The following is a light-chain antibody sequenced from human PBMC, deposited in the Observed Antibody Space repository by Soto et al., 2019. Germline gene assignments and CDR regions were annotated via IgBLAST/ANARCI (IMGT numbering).Light chain of an antibody. V-gene: IGLV2-11*01. Sequence: QSVLTQPRSVSGSPGQSVTISCTGTSSDVGGYNYVSWYQQHPGKAPKLMIYDVSNQPAGVPDLVSGSKSGNTASLTISGLQAEDEADYYCCSYAGSYTLVFGGGTKLTVL. CDR1: SSDVGGYNY. J-gene: IGLJ2*01. CDR2: DVS. CDR3: CSYAGSYTLV.